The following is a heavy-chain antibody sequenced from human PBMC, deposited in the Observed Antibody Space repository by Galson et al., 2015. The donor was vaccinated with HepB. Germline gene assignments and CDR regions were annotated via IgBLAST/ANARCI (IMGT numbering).Heavy chain of an antibody. V-gene: IGHV3-15*01. CDR3: TTAEDLAIEWEPEAFDI. J-gene: IGHJ3*02. CDR2: IKSKTDGGTT. CDR1: GFTFSNAW. Sequence: SLRLSCAASGFTFSNAWMSWVRQAPGKGLEWVGRIKSKTDGGTTDYAAPVKGRFTISRDDSKNTLYLQMNSLKTEDTAVYYCTTAEDLAIEWEPEAFDIWGQGAMVTVSS. D-gene: IGHD1-26*01.